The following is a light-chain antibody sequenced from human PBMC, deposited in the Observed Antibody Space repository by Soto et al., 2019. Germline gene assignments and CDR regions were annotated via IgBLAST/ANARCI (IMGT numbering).Light chain of an antibody. CDR3: QSYDRSLSVVV. V-gene: IGLV1-40*01. CDR1: SSNIGAGYD. CDR2: DNT. Sequence: QSVLTQPPSVSGAPGQRVTISCTGGSSNIGAGYDVHWYQQLPGTAPKLLIYDNTNRPSGVPDRFSGSRSGTSASLAITGRQAEDEADYYCQSYDRSLSVVVFGGGTKLTVL. J-gene: IGLJ2*01.